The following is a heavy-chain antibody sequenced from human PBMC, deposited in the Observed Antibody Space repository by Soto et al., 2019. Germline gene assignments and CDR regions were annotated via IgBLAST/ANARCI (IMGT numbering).Heavy chain of an antibody. CDR2: INPNSGGT. CDR3: ARDPLSSGYYTLDY. D-gene: IGHD3-22*01. CDR1: GYTFTDNY. V-gene: IGHV1-2*02. Sequence: ASVKVSCKASGYTFTDNYLHWVRQAPGQGLEWMGWINPNSGGTNYAQKFQGRVTMTRDTSISTAYMELSRLRSDDTAVYYCARDPLSSGYYTLDYWGQGTLVTVSS. J-gene: IGHJ4*02.